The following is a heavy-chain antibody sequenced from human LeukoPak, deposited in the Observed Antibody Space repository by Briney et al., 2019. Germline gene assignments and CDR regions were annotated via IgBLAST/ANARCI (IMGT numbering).Heavy chain of an antibody. CDR3: ARSTMIALFDY. CDR1: GGSFSSYS. CDR2: IYTSGST. Sequence: SETLFLTCTVSGGSFSSYSWSWIRQPPGKGLQCIGYIYTSGSTNYNPSLKSRVTISVDTSKNQFSLKLSSVTAADTAVYYCARSTMIALFDYWGQGTLVTVSS. D-gene: IGHD3-22*01. V-gene: IGHV4-4*09. J-gene: IGHJ4*02.